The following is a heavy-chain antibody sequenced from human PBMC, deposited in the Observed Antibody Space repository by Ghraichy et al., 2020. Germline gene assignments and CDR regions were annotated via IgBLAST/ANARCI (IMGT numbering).Heavy chain of an antibody. CDR3: ARASVTMVRGVPKFMNWGFDP. J-gene: IGHJ5*02. CDR2: IYYSGST. CDR1: GGSISSGGYY. Sequence: SETLSLTCTVSGGSISSGGYYWSWIRQHPGKGLEWIGYIYYSGSTYYNPSLKSRVTISVDTSKNQFSLKLSSVTAADTAVYYCARASVTMVRGVPKFMNWGFDPWGQGTLVTVSS. V-gene: IGHV4-31*03. D-gene: IGHD3-10*01.